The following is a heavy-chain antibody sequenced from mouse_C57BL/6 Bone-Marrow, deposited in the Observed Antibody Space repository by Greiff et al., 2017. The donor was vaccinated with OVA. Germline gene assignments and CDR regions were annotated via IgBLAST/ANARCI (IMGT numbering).Heavy chain of an antibody. Sequence: VQVVESGAELARPGASVKLSCKASGYTFTSYGISWVKQRTGQGLEWIGEIYPRSGNTYYNEKFKGKATLTADKSSSTAYMELRSLTSEDSAVYFCARGQLRLPPMDYWGQGTSVTVSS. V-gene: IGHV1-81*01. D-gene: IGHD3-2*02. CDR1: GYTFTSYG. J-gene: IGHJ4*01. CDR3: ARGQLRLPPMDY. CDR2: IYPRSGNT.